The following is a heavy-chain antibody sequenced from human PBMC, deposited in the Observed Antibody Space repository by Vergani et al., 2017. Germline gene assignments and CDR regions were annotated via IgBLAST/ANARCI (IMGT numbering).Heavy chain of an antibody. CDR2: INPSGGHT. D-gene: IGHD3-9*01. CDR1: GYTFSNYY. J-gene: IGHJ4*02. V-gene: IGHV1-46*03. CDR3: ARGDYGILTGYRY. Sequence: QVQVVQSGAEVKKSGASAKVSCKTSGYTFSNYYMHWVRQAPGQGLELMGIINPSGGHTNYAQKFQGRVTMTRDTSTSTVYMELSSLSSEDTAIYYGARGDYGILTGYRYWGQGTLVTVSA.